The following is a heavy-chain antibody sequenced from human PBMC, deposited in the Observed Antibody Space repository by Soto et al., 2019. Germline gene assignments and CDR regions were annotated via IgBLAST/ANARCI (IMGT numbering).Heavy chain of an antibody. J-gene: IGHJ6*04. Sequence: SETLSLTCTVSGGSISSSSYYWGWIRQPPGKGLEWIGSIYYSGSTYYNPSLKSRVTISVDTSKNQFSLKLSSVTAADTAVYYCERRGKEYYYGMDVWGKGTTVTVS. D-gene: IGHD6-25*01. CDR3: ERRGKEYYYGMDV. CDR2: IYYSGST. V-gene: IGHV4-39*01. CDR1: GGSISSSSYY.